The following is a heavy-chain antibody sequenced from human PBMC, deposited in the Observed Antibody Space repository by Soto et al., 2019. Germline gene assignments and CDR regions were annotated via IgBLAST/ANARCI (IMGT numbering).Heavy chain of an antibody. CDR3: AKENGYSSSWFEFDY. D-gene: IGHD6-13*01. CDR2: LKSDGSST. CDR1: GFTFSSFW. Sequence: PGGSLRLSCAASGFTFSSFWMHWVRQAPGRGLVWVSRLKSDGSSTSYADSVKGRFTISRDNAENTLYLQMNSLRAEDTAVYYCAKENGYSSSWFEFDYWGQGTLVTVSS. J-gene: IGHJ4*02. V-gene: IGHV3-74*01.